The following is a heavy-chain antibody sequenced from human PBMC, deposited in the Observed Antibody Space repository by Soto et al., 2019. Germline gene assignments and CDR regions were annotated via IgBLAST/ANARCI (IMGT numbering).Heavy chain of an antibody. CDR1: GGSISSGGYS. V-gene: IGHV4-30-2*01. Sequence: SETLSLTCAVSGGSISSGGYSWSWIRQPPGKGLEWIGYIYHSGSTYYNPSLKSRVTISVDRSKNQFSLKLSSATAADTAVYYCARVGDHSSSWFFDYWGQRTPVTVSS. CDR3: ARVGDHSSSWFFDY. CDR2: IYHSGST. J-gene: IGHJ4*02. D-gene: IGHD6-13*01.